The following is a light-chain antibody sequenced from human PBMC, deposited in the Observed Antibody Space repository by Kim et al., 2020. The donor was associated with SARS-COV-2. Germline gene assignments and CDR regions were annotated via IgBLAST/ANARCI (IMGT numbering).Light chain of an antibody. Sequence: SVATGKTARSTCGGNNSGRKSVHWYQQKPGQAPVLVVYEDRDRPSGIPERFSGSNSGNTATLTISRVEAGDEADYYCQVWDSSSDVFGTGTKVTVL. V-gene: IGLV3-21*03. J-gene: IGLJ1*01. CDR2: EDR. CDR3: QVWDSSSDV. CDR1: NSGRKS.